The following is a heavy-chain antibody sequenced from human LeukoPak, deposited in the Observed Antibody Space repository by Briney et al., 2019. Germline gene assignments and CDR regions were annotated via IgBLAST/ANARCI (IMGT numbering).Heavy chain of an antibody. D-gene: IGHD1-14*01. CDR1: GYTFTGYY. CDR3: ARTRPKGGFLQTGPYYFDY. V-gene: IGHV1-2*02. CDR2: INPNSGGT. J-gene: IGHJ4*02. Sequence: ASVKVSCKASGYTFTGYYMHWVRQAPGQGLEWMGWINPNSGGTNYAQKFQGRVTMTRDTSISTAYMELSRLRSDDTAVYYCARTRPKGGFLQTGPYYFDYWGQGTLVTVSS.